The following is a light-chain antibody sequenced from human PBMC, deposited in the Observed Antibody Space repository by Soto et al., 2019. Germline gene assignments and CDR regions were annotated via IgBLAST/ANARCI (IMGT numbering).Light chain of an antibody. CDR2: GAS. J-gene: IGKJ5*01. CDR3: QQYDSSLIT. Sequence: EIVLTQSPGTLSLSPGERATLSCRASQSVSSSYLAWYQQKAGQAPRLLIYGASSRATGIPDRFSGSGSGTDFTLTISRLEPEDFAVYYCQQYDSSLITFGQGTRWRLN. V-gene: IGKV3-20*01. CDR1: QSVSSSY.